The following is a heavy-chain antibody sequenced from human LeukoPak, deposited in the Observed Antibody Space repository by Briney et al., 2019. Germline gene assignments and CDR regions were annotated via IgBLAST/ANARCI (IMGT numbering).Heavy chain of an antibody. Sequence: GASVKVSCKASGYTFTGYYMHWVRQAPGQGLEWMGWINPNSGGTNYAQKFQGRVTMTRDTSISTAYMELCRLRSDDTAVYYCASARITMVRGVTHYYYYYGMDVWGQGTTVTVSS. J-gene: IGHJ6*02. CDR1: GYTFTGYY. V-gene: IGHV1-2*02. CDR3: ASARITMVRGVTHYYYYYGMDV. D-gene: IGHD3-10*01. CDR2: INPNSGGT.